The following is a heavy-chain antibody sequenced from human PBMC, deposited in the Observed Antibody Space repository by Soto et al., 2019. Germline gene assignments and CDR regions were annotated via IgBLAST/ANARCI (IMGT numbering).Heavy chain of an antibody. V-gene: IGHV4-30-4*01. CDR1: GGSISSGDYY. J-gene: IGHJ5*02. Sequence: QVQLQESGPGLVKPSQTLSLTCTVSGGSISSGDYYWSWIRQPPGKGLEWIGYIYYSGSTYYNPSLKSRVTISVDTSKNPFSLKLSSVTAADTAVYYCAREASYYYDSSGYPNWFDPWGQGTLVTVSS. CDR3: AREASYYYDSSGYPNWFDP. CDR2: IYYSGST. D-gene: IGHD3-22*01.